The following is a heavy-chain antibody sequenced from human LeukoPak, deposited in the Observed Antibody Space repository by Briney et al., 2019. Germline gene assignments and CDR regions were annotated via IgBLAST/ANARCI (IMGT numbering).Heavy chain of an antibody. CDR3: ASPQRDCSSTSCYVGLFDY. D-gene: IGHD2-2*01. Sequence: GSSVKVSCKASGGTFSSYAISWVRQAPGQGLEWMGGIIPIFGTANYAQKFQGRVTITADESTSTAYMELSSLRSEDTAVYYCASPQRDCSSTSCYVGLFDYWGQGTTVTVSS. CDR2: IIPIFGTA. V-gene: IGHV1-69*01. J-gene: IGHJ4*03. CDR1: GGTFSSYA.